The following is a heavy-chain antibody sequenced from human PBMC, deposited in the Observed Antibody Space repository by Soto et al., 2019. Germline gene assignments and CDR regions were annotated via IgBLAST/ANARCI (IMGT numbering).Heavy chain of an antibody. CDR3: ARVMGSGTVGVFDY. J-gene: IGHJ4*02. D-gene: IGHD6-13*01. CDR1: GFSLSSSGVG. Sequence: QITLKESGPTLVKPTQTLTLTCTFSGFSLSSSGVGVGWIRQPPGKALEWLALIYWDNYKQYSPSLKNRFTITKDTSKNQVVLTMTKREPVDTGTYYCARVMGSGTVGVFDYWGQGTLVTVSS. V-gene: IGHV2-5*02. CDR2: IYWDNYK.